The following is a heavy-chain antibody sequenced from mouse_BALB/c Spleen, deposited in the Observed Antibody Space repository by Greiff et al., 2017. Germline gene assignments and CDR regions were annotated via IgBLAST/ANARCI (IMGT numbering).Heavy chain of an antibody. V-gene: IGHV14-4*02. CDR3: ARLYGNYEGDY. Sequence: VQLQQSGAELVRSGASVKLSCTASGFNIKDYYMHWVKQRPEQGLEWIGWIDPENGDTEYAPKFQGKATMIADTSSNTAYLQLSSLTSEDTAVYYCARLYGNYEGDYWGQGTSVTVSS. D-gene: IGHD2-1*01. J-gene: IGHJ4*01. CDR1: GFNIKDYY. CDR2: IDPENGDT.